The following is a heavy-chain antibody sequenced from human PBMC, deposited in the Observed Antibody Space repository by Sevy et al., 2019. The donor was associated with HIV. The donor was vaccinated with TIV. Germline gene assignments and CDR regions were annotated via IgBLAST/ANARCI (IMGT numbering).Heavy chain of an antibody. V-gene: IGHV1-69*13. J-gene: IGHJ5*01. CDR2: VIPMSGTA. D-gene: IGHD2-2*01. Sequence: ASVKVSCKASGGDFNNDAITWVRQAPGQGLEWMGGVIPMSGTAKYSQKFQGRVTIIADESTSTTYMELSSLRSEDTAVYFCARVSDTIRFCSSTSCYLNWFDYWGQGTLVTVSS. CDR1: GGDFNNDA. CDR3: ARVSDTIRFCSSTSCYLNWFDY.